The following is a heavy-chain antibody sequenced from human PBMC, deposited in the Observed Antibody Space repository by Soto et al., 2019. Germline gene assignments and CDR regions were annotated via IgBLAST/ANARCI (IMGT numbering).Heavy chain of an antibody. V-gene: IGHV1-46*01. Sequence: ASVKVSCKASGYTFTNYYMLWVRQAPGQGLEWMGIIKPHGGSTSYAQKFQGRVTMSSDTSTSTVYMDLSSLRSEDTAVYYCAREDFGNLGLDYWGQRTLVTVSS. CDR3: AREDFGNLGLDY. J-gene: IGHJ4*02. CDR2: IKPHGGST. D-gene: IGHD7-27*01. CDR1: GYTFTNYY.